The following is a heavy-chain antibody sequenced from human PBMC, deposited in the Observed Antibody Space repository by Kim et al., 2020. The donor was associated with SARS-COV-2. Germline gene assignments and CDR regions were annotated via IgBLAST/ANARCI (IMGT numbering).Heavy chain of an antibody. CDR3: ARSSSGYYDDAFDI. V-gene: IGHV4-39*01. Sequence: NPSLKGRVSISEDTYENQCALKLSSVTDADTAVYYCARSSSGYYDDAFDIWGQGTMVTVSS. D-gene: IGHD3-22*01. J-gene: IGHJ3*02.